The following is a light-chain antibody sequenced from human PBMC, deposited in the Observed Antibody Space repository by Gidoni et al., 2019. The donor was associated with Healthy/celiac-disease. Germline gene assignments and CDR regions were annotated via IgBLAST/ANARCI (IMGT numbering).Light chain of an antibody. V-gene: IGKV1-39*01. CDR1: QSISSY. J-gene: IGKJ5*01. CDR2: AAS. Sequence: IQFTHSPSSLSASVGDRVTITCRASQSISSYLNWYQQKPGKAPKLLIYAASSLQSGVPSRFSGSGSGTDFTLTISSLQPEDFATYYCQQSYSTITFGQGTRLEIK. CDR3: QQSYSTIT.